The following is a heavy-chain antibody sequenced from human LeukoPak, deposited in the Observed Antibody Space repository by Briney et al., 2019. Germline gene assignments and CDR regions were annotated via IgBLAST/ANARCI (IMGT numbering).Heavy chain of an antibody. V-gene: IGHV4-59*01. Sequence: PSETLSLTCTVSGGSISSYYWSWIRQPPGKGLEWIGYVFYSGSTNYNPSLKSRVTVLVDTSKNQFSLKLRSVTAADTAVYYCARESHARNFDFWGQGTLVTVSS. CDR2: VFYSGST. J-gene: IGHJ4*02. CDR1: GGSISSYY. CDR3: ARESHARNFDF.